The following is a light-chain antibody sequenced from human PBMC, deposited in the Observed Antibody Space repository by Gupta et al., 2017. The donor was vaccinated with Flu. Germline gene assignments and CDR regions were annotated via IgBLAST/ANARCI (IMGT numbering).Light chain of an antibody. CDR1: STDIGSYKY. Sequence: STDIGSYKYVSWYQQHPGKAPQLLIYDVTNRPSGVSTRFSGSKSGDTASLTISGLQAEDEADYYCSSCTSSTTLVFGGGTRLTVL. V-gene: IGLV2-14*01. J-gene: IGLJ2*01. CDR2: DVT. CDR3: SSCTSSTTLV.